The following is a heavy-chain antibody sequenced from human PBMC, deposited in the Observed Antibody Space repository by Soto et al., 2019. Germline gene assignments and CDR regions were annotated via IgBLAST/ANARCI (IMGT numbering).Heavy chain of an antibody. D-gene: IGHD3-16*01. V-gene: IGHV3-74*03. Sequence: PGGSLRLSCAASGFTLSGYWMHWVRQAPGRGLEWVSRLSSDGFGTAYADSVKGRFHISRDNARNTLFLQMNGLRAEDTPVYYCARDLGGPDYWGRGTLVTVSS. CDR3: ARDLGGPDY. CDR2: LSSDGFGT. CDR1: GFTLSGYW. J-gene: IGHJ4*02.